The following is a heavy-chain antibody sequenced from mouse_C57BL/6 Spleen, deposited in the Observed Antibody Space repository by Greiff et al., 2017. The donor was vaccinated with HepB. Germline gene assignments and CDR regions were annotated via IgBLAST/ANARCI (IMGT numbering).Heavy chain of an antibody. J-gene: IGHJ2*01. V-gene: IGHV5-17*01. CDR3: AREAYYFDY. CDR1: GFTFSDYG. D-gene: IGHD3-2*02. Sequence: EVHLVESGGGLVKPGGSLKLSCAASGFTFSDYGMHWVRQAPEKGLEWVAYICSGSITIYYADTVKGRFTISSDKAKNTLFLQMTSLRSEDTAIYYCAREAYYFDYWGQGTTLTVSS. CDR2: ICSGSITI.